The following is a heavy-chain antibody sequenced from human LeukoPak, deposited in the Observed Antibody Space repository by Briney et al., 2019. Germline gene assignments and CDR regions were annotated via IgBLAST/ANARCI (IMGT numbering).Heavy chain of an antibody. V-gene: IGHV1-2*02. D-gene: IGHD2-21*02. CDR2: INPSGGDT. J-gene: IGHJ5*02. CDR3: ARTYTYCGGDCFSSPDWFDP. CDR1: GYTFTAYF. Sequence: ASVKVSCKASGYTFTAYFMHWVRQAPGQGLEWMGWINPSGGDTTYAQKFQGRVTLTRDASISTAYMELSRLSSDDTAVYYCARTYTYCGGDCFSSPDWFDPWGQGTPVTVSS.